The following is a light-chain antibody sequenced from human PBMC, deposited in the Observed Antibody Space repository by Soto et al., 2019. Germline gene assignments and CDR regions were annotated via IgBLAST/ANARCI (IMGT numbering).Light chain of an antibody. Sequence: DIQMTQSPSTMSASVGDRVTITCRDSQSISSWLAWYPQKPGKAPKLLIYDASSLESGVPSRFRGSGSGTEVTLTISSLQPDDVATYYCQQDNSYPLSCGGGTDVEIK. V-gene: IGKV1-5*01. J-gene: IGKJ4*01. CDR1: QSISSW. CDR3: QQDNSYPLS. CDR2: DAS.